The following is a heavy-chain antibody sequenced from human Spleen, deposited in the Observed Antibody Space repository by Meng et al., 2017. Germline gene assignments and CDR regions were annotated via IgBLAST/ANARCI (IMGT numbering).Heavy chain of an antibody. CDR2: INHTGST. V-gene: IGHV4-34*02. CDR3: ARRGILPDY. CDR1: GGSFSGYY. Sequence: QVQLQQWGAGLLKPSETLSLTCAVYGGSFSGYYWNWIRQSPGKGLEWXGEINHTGSTNSNPSLESRVTMSVDTSKNQISLKLSSVTAADTAVYYCARRGILPDYWGQGTLVTVSS. J-gene: IGHJ4*02. D-gene: IGHD1-26*01.